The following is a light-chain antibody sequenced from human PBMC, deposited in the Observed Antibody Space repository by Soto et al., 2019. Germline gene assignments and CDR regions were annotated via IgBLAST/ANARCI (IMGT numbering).Light chain of an antibody. CDR2: GAS. CDR3: QHYGSSPPYT. CDR1: QRVASSQ. V-gene: IGKV3-20*01. J-gene: IGKJ2*01. Sequence: EIVLTQSPGTLSLSPGESATLSCRASQRVASSQRGWYRQKPGQAPWLLIYGASNRATGIPDRFSGSGSGTDFTLTISRLEAEDSAVYYCQHYGSSPPYTFGQGTKLKIK.